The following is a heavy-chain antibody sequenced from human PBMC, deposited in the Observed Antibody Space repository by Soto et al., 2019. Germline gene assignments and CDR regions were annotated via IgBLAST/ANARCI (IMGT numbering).Heavy chain of an antibody. D-gene: IGHD3-22*01. J-gene: IGHJ4*02. V-gene: IGHV3-48*02. Sequence: PGGSLRLSCAASGFTFSTYGMNWVRQAPGKGLEWVSYISSSSSPIYYADSVEGRFTISRDNARNSLYLQMNSLRDEDTAVYYCARFGLHYYDTTGYYQPFDYWGQGTLVTVSS. CDR1: GFTFSTYG. CDR2: ISSSSSPI. CDR3: ARFGLHYYDTTGYYQPFDY.